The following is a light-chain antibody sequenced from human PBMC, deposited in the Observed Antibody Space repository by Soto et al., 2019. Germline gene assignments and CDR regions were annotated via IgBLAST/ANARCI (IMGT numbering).Light chain of an antibody. CDR3: QKYNSAPFT. Sequence: DIQMTQSPSSLSASVGHRVTITCRARQGISNYLAWYQQKPGKVPELLIYGASTLKSGVPSRFSSSGSGTDFTLTISSLQPDDVATYYCQKYNSAPFTLGPGTKVDIK. CDR1: QGISNY. V-gene: IGKV1-27*01. CDR2: GAS. J-gene: IGKJ3*01.